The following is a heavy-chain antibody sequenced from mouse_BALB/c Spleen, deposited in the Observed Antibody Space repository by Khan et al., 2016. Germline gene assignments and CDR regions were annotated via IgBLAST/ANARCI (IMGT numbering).Heavy chain of an antibody. J-gene: IGHJ4*01. CDR1: GFTFTDYY. CDR3: ARDMRGLRRYAMDY. V-gene: IGHV7-3*02. D-gene: IGHD2-4*01. CDR2: IRNKANGYTT. Sequence: EVELVESGGGLVQPGGSLRLSCATSGFTFTDYYMSWVRQPPGKALEWLGFIRNKANGYTTEYSAYVKGRFTISRDNTQSILYLQMNTLRAEDSATYYCARDMRGLRRYAMDYWGQGTSVTVSS.